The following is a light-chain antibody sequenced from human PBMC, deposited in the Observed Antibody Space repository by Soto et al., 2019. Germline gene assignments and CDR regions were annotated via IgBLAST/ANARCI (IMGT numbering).Light chain of an antibody. Sequence: SYELTQPHSVSVAPGKTARITCGGNNIGSKSVHWYQQKPGQAPVLVIYYDSDRPSGTPERFSGANSGNTATLTISRVEAGDEAEYYCQVWDSSSDHVVFGGGTQLTVL. CDR3: QVWDSSSDHVV. V-gene: IGLV3-21*04. CDR2: YDS. J-gene: IGLJ2*01. CDR1: NIGSKS.